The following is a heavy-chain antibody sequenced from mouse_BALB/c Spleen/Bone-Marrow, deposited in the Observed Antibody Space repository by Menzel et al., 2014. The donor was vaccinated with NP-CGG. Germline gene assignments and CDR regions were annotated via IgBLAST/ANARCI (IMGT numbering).Heavy chain of an antibody. Sequence: EAHLVESGGGLVKPGGSLKLSCAASGFTFSSYAMSWVRQTPEKRLEWVASISSGGSTYYPDSVKGRFTISRDNARNILYLQMSSLRSEDTAMYYCARARFYCGKLVEYWGQGTSVTVSS. V-gene: IGHV5-6-5*01. CDR1: GFTFSSYA. CDR3: ARARFYCGKLVEY. CDR2: ISSGGST. D-gene: IGHD1-1*01. J-gene: IGHJ4*01.